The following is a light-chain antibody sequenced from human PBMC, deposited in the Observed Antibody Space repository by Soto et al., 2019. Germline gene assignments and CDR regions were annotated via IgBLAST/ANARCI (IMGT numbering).Light chain of an antibody. CDR3: KQRSNWQIT. CDR1: QSVGGY. CDR2: DAS. Sequence: EILLTQSPATLSLSSGERATRSCRASQSVGGYLAWYQQRPGQAPRVLIYDASNRATGIPVRFSGSGSGTDFTLTISSLEPEDFAVYYCKQRSNWQITLGQGTRLEIK. J-gene: IGKJ5*01. V-gene: IGKV3-11*01.